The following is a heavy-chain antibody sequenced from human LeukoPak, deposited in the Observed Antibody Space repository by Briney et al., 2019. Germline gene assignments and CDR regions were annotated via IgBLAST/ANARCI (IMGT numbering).Heavy chain of an antibody. CDR1: GGSFNGYY. Sequence: SETLSLTFAVYGGSFNGYYWSWIRQPPGKGLEWIGEINHSGSTNYNPSLKSRVTISVDTSKNQFSLKLSSVTAADTAVYYCARDSSGCAFDYWGQGTLVTVSS. CDR2: INHSGST. J-gene: IGHJ4*02. D-gene: IGHD6-19*01. CDR3: ARDSSGCAFDY. V-gene: IGHV4-34*01.